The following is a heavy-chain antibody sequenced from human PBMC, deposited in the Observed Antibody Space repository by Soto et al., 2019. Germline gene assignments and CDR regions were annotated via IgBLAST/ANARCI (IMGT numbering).Heavy chain of an antibody. D-gene: IGHD2-15*01. V-gene: IGHV3-15*01. CDR2: IKSKTDGGTT. CDR1: GFTFSNAW. J-gene: IGHJ4*02. Sequence: PGGSLRLSCAASGFTFSNAWMSWVRQAPGKGLEWVGRIKSKTDGGTTDYAAPVKGRFTISRDDSKNTLYLQMSSLKTEDTAVDYCSTPPERYFSGGSCYSGRWGQGTLVTVSS. CDR3: STPPERYFSGGSCYSGR.